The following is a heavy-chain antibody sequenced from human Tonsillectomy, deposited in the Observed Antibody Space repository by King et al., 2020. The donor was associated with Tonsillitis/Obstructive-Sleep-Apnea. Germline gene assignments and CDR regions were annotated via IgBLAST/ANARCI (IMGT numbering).Heavy chain of an antibody. CDR3: ASDCGWELLEGIDY. D-gene: IGHD1-26*01. CDR1: GFTFRNFA. V-gene: IGHV3-30*04. Sequence: VQLVESGGGVVQPGRSLRLSCAASGFTFRNFAMHWVRQAPGKGLEWVAVISYDGSNKYYADSVKGRFTISRDNSKNTLYLQMNSLRAEDTAVYYCASDCGWELLEGIDYWGQGPLVTVSS. CDR2: ISYDGSNK. J-gene: IGHJ4*02.